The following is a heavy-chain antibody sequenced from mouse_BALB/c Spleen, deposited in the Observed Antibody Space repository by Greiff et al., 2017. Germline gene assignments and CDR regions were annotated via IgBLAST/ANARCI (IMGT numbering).Heavy chain of an antibody. Sequence: EVQRVESGGGLVQPGGSLRLSCAPSGFTFTDYYMSWVRQPPGKALEWLGFIRNKANGYTTEYSASVKGRFTISRDNSQSILYIQMNTLRAEDSATDYCARVNPDSYYVGYIDVWGAGTSVTVSS. D-gene: IGHD2-12*01. V-gene: IGHV7-3*02. CDR2: IRNKANGYTT. CDR3: ARVNPDSYYVGYIDV. J-gene: IGHJ1*01. CDR1: GFTFTDYY.